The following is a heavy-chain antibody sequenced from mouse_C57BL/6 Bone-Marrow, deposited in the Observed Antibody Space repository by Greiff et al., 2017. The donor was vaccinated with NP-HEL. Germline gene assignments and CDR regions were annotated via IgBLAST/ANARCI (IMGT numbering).Heavy chain of an antibody. CDR2: ISSGSSTI. J-gene: IGHJ2*01. Sequence: EVMLVESGGGLVKPGGSLKLSCAASGFTFSDYGMHWVRQAPEKGLEWVAYISSGSSTIYYADTVKGRFTISRDNAKNTLFLQMTSLRSEDTAMYYCATAVVGDFDYWGQGTTLTVSS. V-gene: IGHV5-17*01. D-gene: IGHD1-1*01. CDR3: ATAVVGDFDY. CDR1: GFTFSDYG.